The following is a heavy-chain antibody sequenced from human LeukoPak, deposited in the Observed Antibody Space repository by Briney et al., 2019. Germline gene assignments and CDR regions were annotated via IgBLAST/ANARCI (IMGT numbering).Heavy chain of an antibody. Sequence: SETLSLTCTVSGGSISSHYWSWIRQPPGKGLEWIGYIYYSGSTNYNPSLKSRVTISLDTSKNQFSLKLNSVTAADTAVYYCARGRIIAARPVDYWGQGTLVTVSS. CDR1: GGSISSHY. D-gene: IGHD6-6*01. V-gene: IGHV4-59*11. CDR3: ARGRIIAARPVDY. CDR2: IYYSGST. J-gene: IGHJ4*02.